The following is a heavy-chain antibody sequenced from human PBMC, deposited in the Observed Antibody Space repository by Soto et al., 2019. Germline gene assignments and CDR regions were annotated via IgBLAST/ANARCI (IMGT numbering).Heavy chain of an antibody. CDR2: IIPIFGTA. Sequence: SVKVSCKASGGTFSSYAISWVRQAPGQGLEWMGGIIPIFGTANYAQKFQGRVTSTADESTSTAYMELSSLRSEDTAVYYCARVAQLEYYFDYWGQGTLVTVSS. V-gene: IGHV1-69*13. CDR3: ARVAQLEYYFDY. CDR1: GGTFSSYA. J-gene: IGHJ4*02. D-gene: IGHD5-18*01.